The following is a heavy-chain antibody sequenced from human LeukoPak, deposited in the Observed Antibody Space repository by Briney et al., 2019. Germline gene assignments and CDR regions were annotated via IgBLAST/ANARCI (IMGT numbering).Heavy chain of an antibody. Sequence: PGGSLRLSCVASGFTFNAYDMSWVRQAPGKGLEWVSSISNFGRDTYYADSVKGRFTISRDNSKNTLYLQMNSLRAEDTAVYYCAKDFGSSTGYWGQGTLVTVSS. D-gene: IGHD2-2*01. V-gene: IGHV3-23*01. J-gene: IGHJ4*02. CDR2: ISNFGRDT. CDR3: AKDFGSSTGY. CDR1: GFTFNAYD.